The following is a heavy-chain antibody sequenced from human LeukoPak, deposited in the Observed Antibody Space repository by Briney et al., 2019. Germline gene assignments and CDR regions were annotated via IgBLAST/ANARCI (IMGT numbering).Heavy chain of an antibody. CDR1: GYKFTNYW. D-gene: IGHD7-27*01. Sequence: GGSLGLSCKGSGYKFTNYWIAWVRQMPGKGLEWMGIIYPDDSDTKYSPSFQGQVTISVDKSITTAYLQWTSLKASDTAMYFCARLPLTGLDYWGQGTLVTVSS. J-gene: IGHJ4*02. CDR2: IYPDDSDT. V-gene: IGHV5-51*01. CDR3: ARLPLTGLDY.